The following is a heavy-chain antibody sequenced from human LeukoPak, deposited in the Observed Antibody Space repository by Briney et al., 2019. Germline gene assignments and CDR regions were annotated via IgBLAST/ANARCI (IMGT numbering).Heavy chain of an antibody. V-gene: IGHV4-34*01. Sequence: SETLSLTRAVDGASFSGYYWSWINPPPGKGLAWLGVINHSGSTNYNPSRKSRVTISVDTSKDQFSLKLSSVTAADTAVYYCARGVTMIVVAKDAFDTWGQGTMVTVSS. J-gene: IGHJ3*02. CDR1: GASFSGYY. D-gene: IGHD3-22*01. CDR3: ARGVTMIVVAKDAFDT. CDR2: INHSGST.